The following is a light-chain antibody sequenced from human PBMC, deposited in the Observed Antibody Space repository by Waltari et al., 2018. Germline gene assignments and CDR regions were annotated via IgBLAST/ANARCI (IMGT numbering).Light chain of an antibody. V-gene: IGKV1-5*03. Sequence: DIQMTQFPATLSASVGDRVTITCRASQSISDWLAWFQQKPGKAPKLLIYKAATLHTGVPSWFSGSGSGSEFTLTINSLQADDFATYFCQQYDAYPYTFGQGTKLEI. J-gene: IGKJ2*01. CDR3: QQYDAYPYT. CDR2: KAA. CDR1: QSISDW.